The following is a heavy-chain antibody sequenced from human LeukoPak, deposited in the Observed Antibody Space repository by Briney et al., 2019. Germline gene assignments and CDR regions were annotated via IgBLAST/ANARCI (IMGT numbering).Heavy chain of an antibody. V-gene: IGHV5-51*01. D-gene: IGHD3-3*01. CDR1: GYSFTSYW. CDR3: VRRAAWSGNKNYYYYYMDV. J-gene: IGHJ6*03. Sequence: GESLKISCKGSGYSFTSYWTGWVRQMPGKGLEWMGIIYPGDSDTRYSPSFQGQVTISADKSISTAYLQWSSLKASDTAMYYCVRRAAWSGNKNYYYYYMDVWGKGTTVTVSS. CDR2: IYPGDSDT.